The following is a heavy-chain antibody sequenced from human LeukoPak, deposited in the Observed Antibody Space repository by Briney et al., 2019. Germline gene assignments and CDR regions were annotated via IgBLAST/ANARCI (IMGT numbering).Heavy chain of an antibody. J-gene: IGHJ4*02. CDR3: AKDNHDYSNYFDY. V-gene: IGHV3-30*18. CDR2: ISYDGSNK. CDR1: GFTFSSYG. Sequence: GGSLRLSCAASGFTFSSYGMHWVCQAPGKGLEWVAVISYDGSNKYYADSVKGRFTISRDNSKNTLYLQMNGLRAEDTAVYYCAKDNHDYSNYFDYWGQGTLVTVSS. D-gene: IGHD4-11*01.